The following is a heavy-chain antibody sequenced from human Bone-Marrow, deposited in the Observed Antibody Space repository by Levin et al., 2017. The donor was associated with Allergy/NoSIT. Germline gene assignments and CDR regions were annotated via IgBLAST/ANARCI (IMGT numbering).Heavy chain of an antibody. D-gene: IGHD3-22*01. CDR2: IKSKTDGGTT. CDR1: GFTFSNAW. V-gene: IGHV3-15*01. Sequence: GGSLRLSCAASGFTFSNAWMSWVRQAPGKGLEWVGRIKSKTDGGTTDYAAPVKGRFTISRDDSKNTLYLQMNSLKTEDTAVYYCTLIDMGYYDSSGYYYPTDSAFDIWGQGTMVTVSS. J-gene: IGHJ3*02. CDR3: TLIDMGYYDSSGYYYPTDSAFDI.